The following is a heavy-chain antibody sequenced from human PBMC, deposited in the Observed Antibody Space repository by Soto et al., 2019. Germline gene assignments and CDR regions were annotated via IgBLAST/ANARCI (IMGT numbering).Heavy chain of an antibody. V-gene: IGHV3-73*01. Sequence: GGSLRLSCAASGFTFSGSAMHWVRQASGKGLEWVGRIRSKANSYATAYAASVKGRFTISRDDSKNTAYLQMNSLKTEDTAVYYCTRHERRGDPYYYYYGMDVWGQGTTVTVSS. CDR2: IRSKANSYAT. CDR1: GFTFSGSA. CDR3: TRHERRGDPYYYYYGMDV. D-gene: IGHD2-21*01. J-gene: IGHJ6*02.